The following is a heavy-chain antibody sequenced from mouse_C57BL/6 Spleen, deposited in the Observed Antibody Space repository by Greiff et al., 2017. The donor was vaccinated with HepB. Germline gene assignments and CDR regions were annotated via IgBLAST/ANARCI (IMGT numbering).Heavy chain of an antibody. CDR2: ILPGSGST. CDR3: ARGYDYSWFAY. Sequence: QVQLKQSGAELMKPGASVKLSCKATGYTFTGYWIEWVKQRPGHGLEWIGEILPGSGSTNYNEKFKGKATFTADTSSNTAYMQLSSPTTEDSAIYYCARGYDYSWFAYWGQGTLVTVSA. CDR1: GYTFTGYW. J-gene: IGHJ3*01. D-gene: IGHD2-4*01. V-gene: IGHV1-9*01.